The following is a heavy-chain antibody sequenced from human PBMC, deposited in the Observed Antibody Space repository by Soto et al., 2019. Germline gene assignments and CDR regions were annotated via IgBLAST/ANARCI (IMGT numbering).Heavy chain of an antibody. V-gene: IGHV3-30*18. J-gene: IGHJ4*02. CDR3: AKDITGTTTTDY. CDR2: ISNDGNNK. Sequence: GGSLRLSCAASGFTFSNYGIRWVRQAPGKGLEWVAVISNDGNNKNYADSLKGRFTISRDNSKNTLYLHMNSLRAEDTAVYYCAKDITGTTTTDYWGPGTLVTVSS. D-gene: IGHD1-20*01. CDR1: GFTFSNYG.